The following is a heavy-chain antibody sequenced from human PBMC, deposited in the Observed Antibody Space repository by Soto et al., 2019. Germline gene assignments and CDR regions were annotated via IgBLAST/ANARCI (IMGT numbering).Heavy chain of an antibody. CDR2: IIPIFGTT. CDR1: GGTFSSYP. V-gene: IGHV1-69*12. D-gene: IGHD3-16*01. CDR3: ARCGGQVSCYYGMDV. J-gene: IGHJ6*02. Sequence: QVQLVQSGAEMKKPGSSVKVSCKASGGTFSSYPISWVRQAPGQGLEWMGGIIPIFGTTNYAQKFQGRVTITADESTSTAYMELSSLRSEDTAVYYCARCGGQVSCYYGMDVWGQGTTVTVSS.